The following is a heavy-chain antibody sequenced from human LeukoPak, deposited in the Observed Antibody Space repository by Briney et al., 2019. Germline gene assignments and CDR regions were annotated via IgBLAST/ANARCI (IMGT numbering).Heavy chain of an antibody. CDR2: IWYDGSNK. CDR1: GFTLSSYA. CDR3: ARIIATYYDFWNYGMDV. J-gene: IGHJ6*02. Sequence: GGSLRLSCAASGFTLSSYAMTWVRQAPGKGLEWVAVIWYDGSNKYYTDSVKGRFTISRDNSKNTLYLQMNSLRAEDTAVYYCARIIATYYDFWNYGMDVWGQGTTVTVSS. V-gene: IGHV3-33*08. D-gene: IGHD3-3*01.